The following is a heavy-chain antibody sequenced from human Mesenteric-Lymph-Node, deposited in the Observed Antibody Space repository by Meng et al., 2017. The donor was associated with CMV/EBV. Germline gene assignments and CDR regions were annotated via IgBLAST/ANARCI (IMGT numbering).Heavy chain of an antibody. D-gene: IGHD6-13*01. V-gene: IGHV5-51*01. CDR1: GYTFSNYW. CDR2: IYPGDSDT. J-gene: IGHJ4*02. CDR3: ARLNSSSWYFDY. Sequence: GESLKISCKGSGYTFSNYWIAWVRQMAGKGPEWMGIIYPGDSDTRYSPSFQGQVTISADKSISTAYLQWSSLKASDTAVYYCARLNSSSWYFDYWGQGTLVTVSS.